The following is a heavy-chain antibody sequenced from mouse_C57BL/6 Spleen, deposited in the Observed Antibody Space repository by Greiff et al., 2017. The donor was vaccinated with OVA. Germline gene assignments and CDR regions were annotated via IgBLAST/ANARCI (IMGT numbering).Heavy chain of an antibody. D-gene: IGHD1-1*01. J-gene: IGHJ2*01. CDR2: INPSSGYT. Sequence: QVQLQQSGAELARPGASVKMSCKASGYTFTSYTMHWVKQRPGQGLEWIGYINPSSGYTKYNQKFKDKATLTADKSSSTAYMQLSSLTSEDSAVYYCGYGNYCDYWGQGTTLTVSS. V-gene: IGHV1-4*01. CDR1: GYTFTSYT. CDR3: GYGNYCDY.